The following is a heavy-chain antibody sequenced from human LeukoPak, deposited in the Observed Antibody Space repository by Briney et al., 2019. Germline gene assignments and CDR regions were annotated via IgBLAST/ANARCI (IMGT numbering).Heavy chain of an antibody. CDR3: ARGVGVVY. CDR2: INHSGST. CDR1: GGSFSGYY. J-gene: IGHJ4*02. Sequence: SETLSLTCAVYGGSFSGYYWSWIRQPPGKGLEWIGEINHSGSTNYNPSLKSRVTISVDTSKNQFSLKLSSATAADTAVYYCARGVGVVYWGQGTLVTVSS. V-gene: IGHV4-34*01. D-gene: IGHD2-15*01.